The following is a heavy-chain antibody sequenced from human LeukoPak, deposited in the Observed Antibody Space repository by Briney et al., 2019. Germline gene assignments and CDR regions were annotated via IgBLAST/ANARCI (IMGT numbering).Heavy chain of an antibody. CDR3: AKDDADS. V-gene: IGHV3-23*01. CDR2: ISGRSDNT. Sequence: GASLRLSCAASGFIFSNYAMYWVRQAPGKGLEWVSAISGRSDNTYYADSVKGRFTLSRDSSKNTLYLQMNSLRADDTAVYYCAKDDADSWGQGTLVTVSS. CDR1: GFIFSNYA. J-gene: IGHJ5*01.